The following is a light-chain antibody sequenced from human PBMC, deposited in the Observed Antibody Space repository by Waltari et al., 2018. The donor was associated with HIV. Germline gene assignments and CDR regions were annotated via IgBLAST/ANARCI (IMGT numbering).Light chain of an antibody. Sequence: LTHSPPTLSVSPGARAPLSCRASQSLTANLAWSQQRPGQAPRLLIYGASSRATDIPARFTGSGSGTDYTLTISSVQSEDSAVYYCQQNIHWPPYTFGQGTKL. CDR2: GAS. CDR3: QQNIHWPPYT. CDR1: QSLTAN. J-gene: IGKJ2*01. V-gene: IGKV3-15*01.